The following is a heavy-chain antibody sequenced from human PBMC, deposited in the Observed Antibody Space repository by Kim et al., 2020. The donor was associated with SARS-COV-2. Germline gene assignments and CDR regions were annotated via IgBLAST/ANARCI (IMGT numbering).Heavy chain of an antibody. D-gene: IGHD3-22*01. CDR3: ARTRITMIVVVTHFDY. V-gene: IGHV4-31*02. Sequence: LKRRVTISVDTSKNQFSLKLSSVTAADTAVYYGARTRITMIVVVTHFDYWGQGTLVTVSS. J-gene: IGHJ4*02.